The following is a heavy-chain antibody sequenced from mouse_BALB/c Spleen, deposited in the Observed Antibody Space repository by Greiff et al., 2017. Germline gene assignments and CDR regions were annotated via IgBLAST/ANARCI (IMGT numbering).Heavy chain of an antibody. J-gene: IGHJ4*01. CDR1: GYTFTDYA. Sequence: VQLQQSGAELVRPGVSVKISCKGSGYTFTDYAMHWVKQSHAQSLVWIGVISTYYGDASYNQKYKGKATMSVDKSFSTAYMDLPSLTSEDSAIYYCARSYDAPLGYAMDYWGQGTSVTVSS. D-gene: IGHD2-3*01. V-gene: IGHV1S137*01. CDR2: ISTYYGDA. CDR3: ARSYDAPLGYAMDY.